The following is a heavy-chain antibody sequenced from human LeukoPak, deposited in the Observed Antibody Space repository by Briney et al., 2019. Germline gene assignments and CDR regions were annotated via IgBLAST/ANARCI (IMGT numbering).Heavy chain of an antibody. CDR3: ARDLSLDWFPYYFDY. CDR2: INHSGST. CDR1: GGSFSGYY. J-gene: IGHJ4*02. D-gene: IGHD3-9*01. Sequence: PSETLSLTCAVYGGSFSGYYWSWIRQPPGKGLEWIGEINHSGSTNYNPSLKSRVTISVDTSKNQFSLKLSSVTAADTAVYYCARDLSLDWFPYYFDYWGQGILVTVSS. V-gene: IGHV4-34*01.